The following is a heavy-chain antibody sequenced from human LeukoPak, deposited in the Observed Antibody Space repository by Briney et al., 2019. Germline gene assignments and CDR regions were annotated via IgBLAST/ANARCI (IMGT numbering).Heavy chain of an antibody. CDR1: GYTFTSYG. V-gene: IGHV1-18*01. CDR3: AMSTNYYDSSGYYPY. CDR2: ISAYNGNT. D-gene: IGHD3-22*01. Sequence: ASVKVSCKASGYTFTSYGISWVRQAPGQGLECMGWISAYNGNTNYAQKLQGRVTMTTDISTSIAYMELRSLRSDDTAVYYCAMSTNYYDSSGYYPYWGQGTLVTVSS. J-gene: IGHJ4*02.